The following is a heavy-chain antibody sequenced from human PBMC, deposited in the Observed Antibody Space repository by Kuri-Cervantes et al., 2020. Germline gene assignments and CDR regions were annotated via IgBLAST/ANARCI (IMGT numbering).Heavy chain of an antibody. CDR1: GYTLTELS. CDR2: FDPEDGET. J-gene: IGHJ4*02. Sequence: ASVKVSCKVSGYTLTELSMYWVRQAPGKGLEWMGGFDPEDGETVYAQKFQGRVILTEDTSADTAYMELSSLRSGDTAVYYCATSDWEVAGLDYWGQGTLVTVSS. CDR3: ATSDWEVAGLDY. D-gene: IGHD6-19*01. V-gene: IGHV1-24*01.